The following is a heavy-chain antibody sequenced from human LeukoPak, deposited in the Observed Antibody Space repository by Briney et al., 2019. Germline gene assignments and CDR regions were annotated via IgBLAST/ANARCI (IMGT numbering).Heavy chain of an antibody. CDR2: IYYSGST. CDR3: AGQRTSFYYGSGSYYSRFDP. D-gene: IGHD3-10*01. V-gene: IGHV4-39*01. CDR1: GGSTSSSSYY. Sequence: SETLSLTCTVSGGSTSSSSYYWGWIRQPPGKGLEWIGTIYYSGSTYYNPSLKSRVTISVDTSKNQFSLKLSSVTAADTAVYYCAGQRTSFYYGSGSYYSRFDPWGQGTLVTVSS. J-gene: IGHJ5*02.